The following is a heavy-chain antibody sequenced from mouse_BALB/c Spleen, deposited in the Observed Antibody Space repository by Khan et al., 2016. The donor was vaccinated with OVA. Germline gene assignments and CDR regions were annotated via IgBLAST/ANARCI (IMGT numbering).Heavy chain of an antibody. CDR3: VRFFSHFYGGGWFAY. J-gene: IGHJ3*01. D-gene: IGHD1-1*01. CDR1: GFNIKDTY. Sequence: VQLQQPGAELVKPGASVKLSCTASGFNIKDTYIHWVKQRPEQGLEWIGRIDPANGDTKCDPKFQGKATIRSDTSSNTAYLQLSSLTSEDTAVYYCVRFFSHFYGGGWFAYWGQGTLVTVSA. V-gene: IGHV14-3*02. CDR2: IDPANGDT.